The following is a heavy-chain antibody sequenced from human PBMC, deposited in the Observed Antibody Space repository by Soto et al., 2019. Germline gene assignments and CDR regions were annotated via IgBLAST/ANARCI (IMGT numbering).Heavy chain of an antibody. CDR1: GFTFDDYA. J-gene: IGHJ4*02. V-gene: IGHV3-9*01. Sequence: EVHLVESGGGLVQPGRSLRLSCAASGFTFDDYAINWVRQAPGRGLEWVAGISLSGASIGYADSVKGRFTISRDNAKNALHLQMYSLRSEDTDLDDCANHPRYGSECDCWGQGTLVTVSS. CDR2: ISLSGASI. CDR3: ANHPRYGSECDC. D-gene: IGHD3-10*01.